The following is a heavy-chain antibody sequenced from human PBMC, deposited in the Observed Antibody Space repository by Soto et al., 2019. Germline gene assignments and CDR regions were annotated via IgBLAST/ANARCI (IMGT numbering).Heavy chain of an antibody. CDR3: ARDCNTATTHYYHIDV. J-gene: IGHJ6*03. Sequence: ESGGGVVQPGGSLRLSCAASGFSIIRYGMYWVRQAPGKGPEWVALIWYDGSNEHYADSVMGRFTVSRDNSKNTVYLQMNTLRDADTGVYFCARDCNTATTHYYHIDVWGRGTTVTVSS. D-gene: IGHD4-17*01. V-gene: IGHV3-33*01. CDR2: IWYDGSNE. CDR1: GFSIIRYG.